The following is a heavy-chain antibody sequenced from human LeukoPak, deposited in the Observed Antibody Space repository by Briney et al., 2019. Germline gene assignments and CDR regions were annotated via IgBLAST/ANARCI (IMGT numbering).Heavy chain of an antibody. D-gene: IGHD6-19*01. Sequence: GGSLRLSCAASGFTFSNYNMNWVRQAPGKGLEWVSYISSSSSTIYYADSVKGRFTISRDNAKNTLYLQMNSLRAEDTAVYYCARILSGWIDCWGQGTLVTVSS. CDR3: ARILSGWIDC. V-gene: IGHV3-48*04. CDR1: GFTFSNYN. J-gene: IGHJ4*02. CDR2: ISSSSSTI.